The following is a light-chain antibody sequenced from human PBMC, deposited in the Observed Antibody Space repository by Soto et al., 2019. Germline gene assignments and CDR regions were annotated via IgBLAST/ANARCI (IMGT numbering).Light chain of an antibody. Sequence: DIVMTQSPDSLAVSLGERATINCKSSQSILYNSDNKNYLSWYKQKPGQPPELLIYWASTRESGVPDRFSGSGSGTDFTLTISSLQAEDVAVYYCQQYYRTPLTFGGGTTVEIK. CDR2: WAS. CDR3: QQYYRTPLT. V-gene: IGKV4-1*01. CDR1: QSILYNSDNKNY. J-gene: IGKJ4*01.